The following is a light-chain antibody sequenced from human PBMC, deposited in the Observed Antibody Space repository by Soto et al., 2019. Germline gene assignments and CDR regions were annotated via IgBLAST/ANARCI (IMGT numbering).Light chain of an antibody. CDR3: QRFNRWPLT. V-gene: IGKV3-15*01. Sequence: EIGLTRSPAALSVSPGERATLSCWASQSVGSSLNWYQQKPGQAPRLVIYDTSIRATGIPARFSGSGSGTEFTLTIASLQSEDFGVYYCQRFNRWPLTFGGGTKVDIK. CDR2: DTS. CDR1: QSVGSS. J-gene: IGKJ4*01.